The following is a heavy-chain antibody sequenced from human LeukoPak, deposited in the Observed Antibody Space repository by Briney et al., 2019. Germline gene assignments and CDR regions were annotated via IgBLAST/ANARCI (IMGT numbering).Heavy chain of an antibody. CDR3: ARYNWNYGY. CDR2: IKSRNDGGTT. CDR1: GFTFSTAW. Sequence: PGGSLRLSCAGSGFTFSTAWLTWVRQTPGKGLEWVGHIKSRNDGGTTDYAAPVTGRFTISRDNSKNTLYLQMNSLRAEGTAVYYCARYNWNYGYWGQGTLVTVSS. J-gene: IGHJ4*02. D-gene: IGHD1-7*01. V-gene: IGHV3-15*01.